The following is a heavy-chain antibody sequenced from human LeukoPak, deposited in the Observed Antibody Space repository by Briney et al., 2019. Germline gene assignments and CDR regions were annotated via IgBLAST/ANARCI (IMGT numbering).Heavy chain of an antibody. D-gene: IGHD6-6*01. CDR3: AKVIGGSSAYDALDI. J-gene: IGHJ3*02. CDR1: GFSFSSYA. V-gene: IGHV3-23*01. CDR2: ISGSGGST. Sequence: PGGSLRLSCAASGFSFSSYAMSWVRQAPGKGLEWVSGISGSGGSTYYADSVKGRFTISRDNSKNTLYLQMNRLRVEDTAVYYCAKVIGGSSAYDALDIWGQGTMVTVSS.